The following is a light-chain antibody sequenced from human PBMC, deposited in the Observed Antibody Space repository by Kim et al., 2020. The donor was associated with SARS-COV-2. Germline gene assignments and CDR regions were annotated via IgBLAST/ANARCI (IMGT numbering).Light chain of an antibody. CDR3: YSATGTNLL. V-gene: IGLV3-27*01. J-gene: IGLJ2*01. Sequence: SYELTQPSSVSVSPGQTARITCSGSVLAKNYGRWFQQKPGQAPVMLIYKDTERASGIPERFSGSSSGTTVTLTISEAKIEDEADYHCYSATGTNLLFGGGTQLTVL. CDR1: VLAKNY. CDR2: KDT.